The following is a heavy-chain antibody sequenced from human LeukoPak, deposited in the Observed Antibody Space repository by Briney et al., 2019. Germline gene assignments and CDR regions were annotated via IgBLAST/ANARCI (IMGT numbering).Heavy chain of an antibody. CDR1: GYTFTSYG. V-gene: IGHV1-18*01. D-gene: IGHD3-16*02. CDR2: ISAYNGNT. J-gene: IGHJ1*01. Sequence: ASVKVSRKASGYTFTSYGISWVRQAPGQGLEWMGWISAYNGNTNYAQKLQGRVTMTTDTSTSTAYMELRSLRSDDTAVYYCARPGDYVWGSYPQRAGYFQHWGQGTLVTVSS. CDR3: ARPGDYVWGSYPQRAGYFQH.